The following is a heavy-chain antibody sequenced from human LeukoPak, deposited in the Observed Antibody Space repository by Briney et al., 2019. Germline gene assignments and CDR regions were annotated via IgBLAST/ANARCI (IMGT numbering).Heavy chain of an antibody. D-gene: IGHD3/OR15-3a*01. CDR1: GFTFSSYS. Sequence: GSLRLSCAASGFTFSSYSMNWVRQAPGKGLEWVSSISSSSSYIYYTDSVKGRFTISRDNAKNSLYLQMNSLRAEDTAVYYCARGGLGADFDYWGQGTLVTVSS. J-gene: IGHJ4*02. V-gene: IGHV3-21*01. CDR2: ISSSSSYI. CDR3: ARGGLGADFDY.